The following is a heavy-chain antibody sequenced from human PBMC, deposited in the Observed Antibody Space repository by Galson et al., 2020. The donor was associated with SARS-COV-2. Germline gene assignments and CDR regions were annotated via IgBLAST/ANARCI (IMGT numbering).Heavy chain of an antibody. D-gene: IGHD3-3*01. CDR1: GFIFSNYW. CDR2: INPDGSSK. V-gene: IGHV3-7*03. Sequence: GESLKISCAASGFIFSNYWISWVRQAPGKGLEWLASINPDGSSKNYLDSVRGQFTISRDNAKNSLYLEMNSLRAEDTAIYFCVSPMSGMANWGQGTLVTVSS. J-gene: IGHJ4*02. CDR3: VSPMSGMAN.